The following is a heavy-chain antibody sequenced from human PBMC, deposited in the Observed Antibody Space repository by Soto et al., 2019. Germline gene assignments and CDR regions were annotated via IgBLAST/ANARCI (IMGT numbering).Heavy chain of an antibody. CDR2: IYYSGST. D-gene: IGHD4-17*01. Sequence: SETLSLTCTVSGGSISSYYWSWIRQPPGKGLEWIGYIYYSGSTNYNPSLKSRVTISVDTSKNQFSLKLSSVTAADTAVYYCARDYGDFYMDVWGKGTTVTVSS. CDR3: ARDYGDFYMDV. CDR1: GGSISSYY. V-gene: IGHV4-59*01. J-gene: IGHJ6*03.